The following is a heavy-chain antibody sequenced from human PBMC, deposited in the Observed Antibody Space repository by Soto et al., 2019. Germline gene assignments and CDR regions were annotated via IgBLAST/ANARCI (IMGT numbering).Heavy chain of an antibody. CDR1: GFAVSSKY. V-gene: IGHV3-53*04. Sequence: EVQLVESGGGLVQPGGSLRLSCAASGFAVSSKYMSWVRQAPGKGLEWVSDIYSGGDTFYGDSVKGRFAVSRHNSENTLYLQMNSLRAEDTAVYYCARRGGDYYDCWGQGTLVTVSS. J-gene: IGHJ4*02. CDR3: ARRGGDYYDC. CDR2: IYSGGDT. D-gene: IGHD2-21*01.